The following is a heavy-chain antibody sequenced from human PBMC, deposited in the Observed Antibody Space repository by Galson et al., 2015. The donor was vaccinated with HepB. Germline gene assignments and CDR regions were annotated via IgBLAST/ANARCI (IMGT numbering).Heavy chain of an antibody. V-gene: IGHV5-51*01. CDR3: ARPYYDSSGYYIDAFDI. J-gene: IGHJ3*02. D-gene: IGHD3-22*01. Sequence: QSGAEVKKPGESLKISCKGSGYSFTSYWIGWVRQMPGKGLEWMGIIYPGDSDTRYSPSFQGQVTISADKSISTAYLQWSSLKASDNAMYYCARPYYDSSGYYIDAFDIWGQGTMVTVSS. CDR2: IYPGDSDT. CDR1: GYSFTSYW.